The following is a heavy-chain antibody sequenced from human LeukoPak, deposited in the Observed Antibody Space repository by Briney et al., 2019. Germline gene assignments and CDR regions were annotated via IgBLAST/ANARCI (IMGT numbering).Heavy chain of an antibody. V-gene: IGHV4-38-2*02. CDR2: IYHTGST. D-gene: IGHD3-3*01. CDR3: ARDPTYYDFWSGRQDNWFDP. Sequence: KPSETLSLTCSVSSYSINSNYYWGWIRQSPGKGLEWIGSIYHTGSTYYNPSLKSRVTISVDTSKNQFSLKLSSVTAADTAVYYCARDPTYYDFWSGRQDNWFDPWGQGTLVTVSS. J-gene: IGHJ5*02. CDR1: SYSINSNYY.